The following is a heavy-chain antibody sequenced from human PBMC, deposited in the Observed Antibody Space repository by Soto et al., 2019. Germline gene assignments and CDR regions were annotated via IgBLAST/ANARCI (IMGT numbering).Heavy chain of an antibody. CDR1: GFSFSTYS. Sequence: GWSLRLSCEASGFSFSTYSIHWVRQAPGKGLEWVSSIGRRSDIYYADSVKGRFTISRDNAKNSVSLQMNSLRDEDTAVYYCAREETAWPLACGLDVWGQGTTVTVYS. CDR3: AREETAWPLACGLDV. V-gene: IGHV3-21*01. CDR2: IGRRSDI. J-gene: IGHJ6*02. D-gene: IGHD2-21*02.